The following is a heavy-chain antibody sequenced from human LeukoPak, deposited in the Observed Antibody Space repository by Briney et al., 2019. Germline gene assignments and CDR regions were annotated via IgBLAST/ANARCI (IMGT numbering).Heavy chain of an antibody. CDR1: GGSISSRSYY. CDR3: ARGPPHIVVVPAATSPYYDSSGYYDFDY. Sequence: SETLSLTCTVSGGSISSRSYYWGWIRQPPGKGLEWIGSIYYSGDTYYNPSLKSRVTISVDTSKNQVSLKLSSVTAADTAVYYCARGPPHIVVVPAATSPYYDSSGYYDFDYWGQGTLVTVSS. CDR2: IYYSGDT. D-gene: IGHD3-22*01. J-gene: IGHJ4*02. V-gene: IGHV4-39*07.